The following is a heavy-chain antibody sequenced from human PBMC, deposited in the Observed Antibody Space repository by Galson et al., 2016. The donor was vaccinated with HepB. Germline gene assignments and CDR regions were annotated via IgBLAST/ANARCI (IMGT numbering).Heavy chain of an antibody. J-gene: IGHJ3*01. CDR1: GFTFTFYP. CDR3: ARFPHRVRGVIVPDVHDDFAV. CDR2: ITGSGGST. D-gene: IGHD2/OR15-2a*01. Sequence: SLRLSCAASGFTFTFYPMSWVRQAPGKGLEWVSGITGSGGSTYYADAVKGRFTLSRDNSKNTLYLQMNNLRAEDTAVYYCARFPHRVRGVIVPDVHDDFAVWGQGTMVTASS. V-gene: IGHV3-23*01.